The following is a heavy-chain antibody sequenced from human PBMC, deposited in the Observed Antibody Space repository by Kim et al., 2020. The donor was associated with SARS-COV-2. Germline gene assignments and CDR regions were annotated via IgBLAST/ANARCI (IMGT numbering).Heavy chain of an antibody. D-gene: IGHD3-22*01. CDR2: IYTSGST. CDR1: GGSISSGSYY. CDR3: ARDGPIYDSKTRRYYYFSGMDV. Sequence: SETLSLTCTVSGGSISSGSYYWSWIRQPAGKGLEWIGRIYTSGSTNYNPSLKSRVTISVDTSKNQFSLKLSSVTAADTAVYYCARDGPIYDSKTRRYYYFSGMDVSGRGTTVIVSS. J-gene: IGHJ6*01. V-gene: IGHV4-61*02.